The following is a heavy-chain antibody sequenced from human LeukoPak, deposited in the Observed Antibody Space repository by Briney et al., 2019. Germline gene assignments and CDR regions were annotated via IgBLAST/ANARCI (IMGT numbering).Heavy chain of an antibody. Sequence: GASVKVSCKASGYTFTNYGISWVRQAPGQGPEWMGWISAYNGNTNYVQKLQGRVTMTIDTSTSTAYMELRSLRSDDTAVYYCAREEGGNSVPFDYWGQGTLVTVSS. J-gene: IGHJ4*02. CDR1: GYTFTNYG. D-gene: IGHD4-23*01. CDR2: ISAYNGNT. V-gene: IGHV1-18*01. CDR3: AREEGGNSVPFDY.